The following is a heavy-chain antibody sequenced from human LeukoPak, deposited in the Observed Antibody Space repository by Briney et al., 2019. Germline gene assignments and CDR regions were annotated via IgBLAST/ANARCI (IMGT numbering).Heavy chain of an antibody. CDR1: GFTFSSYE. D-gene: IGHD5-12*01. V-gene: IGHV4-34*01. CDR3: ASGHSGYELDYYYYYMDV. CDR2: INHSGST. J-gene: IGHJ6*03. Sequence: SGGSLRLSCAASGFTFSSYEMNWVRQPPGKGLEWIGEINHSGSTKYNPSLKSRVTISVDTSKNQFSLKLSSVTAADTAVYYCASGHSGYELDYYYYYMDVWGKGTTVTVSS.